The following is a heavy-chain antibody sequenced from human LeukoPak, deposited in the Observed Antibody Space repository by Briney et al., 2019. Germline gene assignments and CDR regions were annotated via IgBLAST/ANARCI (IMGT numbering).Heavy chain of an antibody. CDR1: GVSIRSHY. CDR2: IHYSGST. CDR3: ARGTYYYGSGSYSY. V-gene: IGHV4-59*11. J-gene: IGHJ4*02. D-gene: IGHD3-10*01. Sequence: SETLSLTCTVSGVSIRSHYWSWIRQPPGKGLEWIGYIHYSGSTNYNPSLKSRVTISVDTSKNQFSLKLSSVTAADTAVYYCARGTYYYGSGSYSYWGQGTLVTVSS.